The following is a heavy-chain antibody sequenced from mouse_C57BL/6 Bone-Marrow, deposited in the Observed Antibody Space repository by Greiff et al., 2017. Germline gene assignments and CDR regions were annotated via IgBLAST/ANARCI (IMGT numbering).Heavy chain of an antibody. J-gene: IGHJ4*01. Sequence: EVKLVESEGGLVQPGSSMKLSCTASGFTFSDYYMAWVRQVPEKGLEWVANINYDGSSTYYLDSLKSRFIISRDNAKNILYLQMSSLKSEDTATYYCARVYGSSPYAMDYWGQGTSVTVSS. CDR1: GFTFSDYY. V-gene: IGHV5-16*01. CDR3: ARVYGSSPYAMDY. CDR2: INYDGSST. D-gene: IGHD1-1*01.